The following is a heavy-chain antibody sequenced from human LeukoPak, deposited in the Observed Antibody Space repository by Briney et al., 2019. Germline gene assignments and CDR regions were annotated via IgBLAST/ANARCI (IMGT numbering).Heavy chain of an antibody. Sequence: SETLSLTCTVSNGSINTYFWTWIRQPPGRGLEWIGIINYSETTRYNPSLKSRVTLSVDTSKNPFSLKLDSVTAADTAVYFCARALRSQGAAAGTGYLDSWGQGALVTVSS. CDR3: ARALRSQGAAAGTGYLDS. D-gene: IGHD6-13*01. CDR2: INYSETT. V-gene: IGHV4-59*08. CDR1: NGSINTYF. J-gene: IGHJ4*02.